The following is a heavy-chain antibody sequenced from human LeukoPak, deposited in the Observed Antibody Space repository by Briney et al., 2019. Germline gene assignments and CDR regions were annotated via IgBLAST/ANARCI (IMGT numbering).Heavy chain of an antibody. V-gene: IGHV3-21*01. Sequence: GGSLRLSCAASGFTFSSYSMNWVRQAPGKGLEWVSSISSSSSYIYYADSVEGRFTISRDNAKNSLYLQMNSLRAEDTAVYYCASSGWLPFDYWGQGTLVTVSS. CDR1: GFTFSSYS. J-gene: IGHJ4*02. CDR2: ISSSSSYI. D-gene: IGHD6-19*01. CDR3: ASSGWLPFDY.